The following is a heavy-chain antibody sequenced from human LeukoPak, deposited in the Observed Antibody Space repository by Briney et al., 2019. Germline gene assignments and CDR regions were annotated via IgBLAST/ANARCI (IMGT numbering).Heavy chain of an antibody. D-gene: IGHD3-3*01. CDR3: AVDFEFNSIDP. Sequence: LEWVDTIKQDGHDKYYVDSVKGRFTISRDNAKNALYLQMDSLRVEHSAVYCCAVDFEFNSIDPSGQGTLVTV. CDR2: IKQDGHDK. V-gene: IGHV3-7*01. J-gene: IGHJ5*02.